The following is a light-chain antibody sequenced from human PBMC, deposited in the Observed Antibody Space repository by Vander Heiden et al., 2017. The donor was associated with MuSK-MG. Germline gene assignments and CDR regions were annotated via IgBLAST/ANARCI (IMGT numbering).Light chain of an antibody. V-gene: IGKV1-5*03. CDR3: QQQYSYSLFT. CDR1: QSISSW. Sequence: DIQMTQSPSTLSASVGDRVTITCRASQSISSWLAWYQQKPAKAPKLLIYKAASLESGGPSRCSGSGDGTEFTLTISSRQPDDVAAYYCQQQYSYSLFTFGHGTKVDIK. CDR2: KAA. J-gene: IGKJ3*01.